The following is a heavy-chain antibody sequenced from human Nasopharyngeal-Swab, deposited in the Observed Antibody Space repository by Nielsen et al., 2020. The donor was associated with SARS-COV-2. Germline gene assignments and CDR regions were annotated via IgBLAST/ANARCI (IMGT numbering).Heavy chain of an antibody. D-gene: IGHD6-13*01. CDR2: IYYSGST. Sequence: RQAPGKGLEWFGGIYYSGSTYCNPSLKSRVTISVDTSKNQFSLKLSSVTAADTAVYYCARLDPYSSRDDYGGQGTLGTVSS. CDR3: ARLDPYSSRDDY. V-gene: IGHV4-39*01. J-gene: IGHJ4*02.